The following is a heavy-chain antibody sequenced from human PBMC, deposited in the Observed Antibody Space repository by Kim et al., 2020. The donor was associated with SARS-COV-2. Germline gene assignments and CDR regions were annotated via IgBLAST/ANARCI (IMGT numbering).Heavy chain of an antibody. CDR2: ISSSSSYI. J-gene: IGHJ4*02. CDR3: ARRGYYDSSGRRFDY. D-gene: IGHD3-22*01. CDR1: GFTFSSYS. V-gene: IGHV3-21*01. Sequence: GGSLRLSCAASGFTFSSYSMNWVRQAPGKGLEWVSPISSSSSYIYYADSVKGRFTISRDNAKNSLYLQMNSLRAEDTAVYYCARRGYYDSSGRRFDYWGQGTLVTVSS.